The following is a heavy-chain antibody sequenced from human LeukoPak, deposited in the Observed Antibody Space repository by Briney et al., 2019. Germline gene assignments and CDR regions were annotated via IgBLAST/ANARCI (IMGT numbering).Heavy chain of an antibody. D-gene: IGHD1-1*01. V-gene: IGHV3-48*03. CDR3: ARLPTNDWYFDL. CDR2: ISGSGDTI. J-gene: IGHJ2*01. Sequence: GGSLTLSCAASGFTFSSYKMNWVPPAPGKGLEWVSYISGSGDTIRYTHSQKGRFTISRDNAKNSLYLQMNTLGPEDTAVYYCARLPTNDWYFDLWGRGTLVTVSS. CDR1: GFTFSSYK.